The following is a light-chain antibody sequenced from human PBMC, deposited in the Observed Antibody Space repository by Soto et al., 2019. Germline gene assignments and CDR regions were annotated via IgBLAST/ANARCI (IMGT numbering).Light chain of an antibody. CDR3: QQYDRCPYT. CDR2: KAS. J-gene: IGKJ2*01. CDR1: QSINSW. V-gene: IGKV1-5*03. Sequence: DIQMTQSPSTLSASIGDTVIITCRASQSINSWLAWYQQKPGKAPKLLIHKASTLESGVPSRFSGSESGTEFTLTISSLQPDDFATFYCQQYDRCPYTFGQVTKREIK.